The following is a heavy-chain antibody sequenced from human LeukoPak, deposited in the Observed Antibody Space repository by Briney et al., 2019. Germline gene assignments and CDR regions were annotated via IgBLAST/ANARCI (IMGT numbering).Heavy chain of an antibody. J-gene: IGHJ5*02. V-gene: IGHV3-30*03. CDR1: GFTFSSYG. CDR3: ARHMYMVRTSVTVPGWFDP. Sequence: GGSLRLSCAASGFTFSSYGMHWVRQAPGKGLEWVAVISYDGSNKYYADSVKGRFTISRDNSKNTLYLQMNSLRAEDTAVYYCARHMYMVRTSVTVPGWFDPWGEGTLVTVSS. D-gene: IGHD4-17*01. CDR2: ISYDGSNK.